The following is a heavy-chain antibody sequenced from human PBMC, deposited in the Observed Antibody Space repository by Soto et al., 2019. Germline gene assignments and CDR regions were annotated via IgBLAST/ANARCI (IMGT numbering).Heavy chain of an antibody. CDR2: LNAGNGNT. CDR1: GYTFTSYT. CDR3: ARDSGGMDV. Sequence: XSVKVSFKASGYTFTSYTMHWLRQAPGQRLEWMGWLNAGNGNTKYSQKFQGRVTITRDTSAGTAYMALSSLRSEDTAVYYCARDSGGMDVWGQGTTVTV. J-gene: IGHJ6*02. V-gene: IGHV1-3*01.